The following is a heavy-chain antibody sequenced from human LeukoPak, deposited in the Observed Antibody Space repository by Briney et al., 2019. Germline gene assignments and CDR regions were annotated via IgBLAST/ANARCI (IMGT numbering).Heavy chain of an antibody. CDR2: INPDSGGT. CDR3: ASGYSQRWLQLDYFQH. V-gene: IGHV1-2*02. D-gene: IGHD5-24*01. J-gene: IGHJ1*01. CDR1: GYTFTGYY. Sequence: ASVKVSCKASGYTFTGYYMHWVRQAPGQGLEWMGWINPDSGGTNYAQKFQGRVTMTRDTSISTAYMELSRLRSDDTAVYYCASGYSQRWLQLDYFQHWGQGTLVTVSS.